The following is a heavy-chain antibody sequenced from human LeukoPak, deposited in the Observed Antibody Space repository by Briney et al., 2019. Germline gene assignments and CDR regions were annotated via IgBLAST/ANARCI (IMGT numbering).Heavy chain of an antibody. CDR1: GGSISSSRYY. J-gene: IGHJ4*02. D-gene: IGHD6-13*01. CDR3: ARLLISTPGSDY. CDR2: LYTSGSN. V-gene: IGHV4-39*01. Sequence: SETLPLTCTVSGGSISSSRYYWGWIRQPPGKGLEWIGSLYTSGSNYYNPSLKSRLTISVDTSKNQFSLKLSSVTAADTAIYYCARLLISTPGSDYWGQGILVTVSS.